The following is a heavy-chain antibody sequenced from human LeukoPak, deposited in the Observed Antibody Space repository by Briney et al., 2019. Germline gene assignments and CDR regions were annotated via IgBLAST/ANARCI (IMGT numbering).Heavy chain of an antibody. J-gene: IGHJ4*02. CDR1: GFTFSTYT. Sequence: GGSLRLSCAASGFTFSTYTMNWVRQAPGKGLEWVSSISRSSIFRYFADSVKGRFTISRDNAKNSLYLQMNSLRAEDTAVYYCARRSGSKGFDYWGQGTLVTVSS. CDR2: ISRSSIFR. V-gene: IGHV3-21*01. D-gene: IGHD1-26*01. CDR3: ARRSGSKGFDY.